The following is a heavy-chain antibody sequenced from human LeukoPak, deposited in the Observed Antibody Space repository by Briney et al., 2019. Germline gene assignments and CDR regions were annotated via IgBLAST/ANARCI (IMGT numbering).Heavy chain of an antibody. CDR1: GFTFSSYE. D-gene: IGHD3-9*01. J-gene: IGHJ4*02. CDR2: ISSSGSTI. CDR3: ARGGSGLYDILTGQEFDY. V-gene: IGHV3-48*03. Sequence: PGGSLRLSCAASGFTFSSYEMNWVRQAPGKGLEWVSYISSSGSTIYYADSVKGRFTIFRDNAKNSLYLQMNSLRAGDTAVYYCARGGSGLYDILTGQEFDYWGQGTLVTVSS.